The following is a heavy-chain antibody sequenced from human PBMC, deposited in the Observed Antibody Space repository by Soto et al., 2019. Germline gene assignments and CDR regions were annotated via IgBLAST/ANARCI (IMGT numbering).Heavy chain of an antibody. J-gene: IGHJ4*02. V-gene: IGHV2-5*02. D-gene: IGHD6-13*01. CDR1: GFSLSTSEVG. CDR3: VHRAGMGGNSWLPGH. CDR2: LYWDDDK. Sequence: QITLKESGPTLVKPTQTLTLTCTFSGFSLSTSEVGVGWIRQPPGKALEWLALLYWDDDKRYNPSLKSRLTIPKATSKNQVVLTLTNMDPVDTATYYCVHRAGMGGNSWLPGHWGQGTLVTVSS.